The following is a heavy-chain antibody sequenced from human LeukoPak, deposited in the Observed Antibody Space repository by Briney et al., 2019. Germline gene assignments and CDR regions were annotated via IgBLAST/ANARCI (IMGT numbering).Heavy chain of an antibody. CDR2: IYDSGTT. CDR3: TTHRRSGSGGSENAFEI. V-gene: IGHV4-38-2*01. Sequence: GSLSLSCAASGFTFSDHHMDWIRQAPGKGLEWIGNIYDSGTTHYNPSLKSRVTISGDTSKNQFSLKLNSVTAADTAIYYCTTHRRSGSGGSENAFEIWGQGTMVTVSS. J-gene: IGHJ3*02. CDR1: GFTFSDHH. D-gene: IGHD5-12*01.